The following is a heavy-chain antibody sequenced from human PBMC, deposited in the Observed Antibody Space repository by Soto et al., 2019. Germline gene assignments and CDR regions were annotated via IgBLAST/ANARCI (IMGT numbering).Heavy chain of an antibody. CDR1: GGSFSGYY. D-gene: IGHD2-2*02. J-gene: IGHJ6*02. V-gene: IGHV4-34*01. CDR3: ARGVYCSSTSCYKRYYYYGMDV. Sequence: SETLSLTCAVYGGSFSGYYWSWIRQPPGKGLEWIGEINHSGSTNYNPSLKSRVTISVDTSKNQFSLKLSFLTAADTAVYYCARGVYCSSTSCYKRYYYYGMDVWGQGTTVTVSS. CDR2: INHSGST.